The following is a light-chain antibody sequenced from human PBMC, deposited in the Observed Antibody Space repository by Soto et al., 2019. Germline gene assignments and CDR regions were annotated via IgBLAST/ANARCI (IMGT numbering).Light chain of an antibody. J-gene: IGKJ3*01. CDR3: QHYNYWSYT. CDR1: QTIDNT. Sequence: EIVITHSASTLSLSPGERATLSCRASQTIDNTLAWYQRKPGQAPRLLIYDASTRATGVPARFSGSGSGTDFTLTISSLQSEDFAVYYCQHYNYWSYTLGPRTNVDIK. V-gene: IGKV3-15*01. CDR2: DAS.